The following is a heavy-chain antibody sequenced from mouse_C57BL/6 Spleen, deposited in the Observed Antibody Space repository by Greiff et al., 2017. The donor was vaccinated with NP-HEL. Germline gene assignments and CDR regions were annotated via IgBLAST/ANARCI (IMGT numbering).Heavy chain of an antibody. V-gene: IGHV1-53*01. D-gene: IGHD1-1*01. Sequence: VQLQQSGTELVKPGASVKLSCKASGYTFTSYWMHWVKQRPGQGLEWIGNINPSNGGTNYNEKFKSKATLTVDKSSSTAYMQLTSLTSEDSAVYYCAALIPSVGAPEDHFDYWGQGTTLTVAS. CDR2: INPSNGGT. J-gene: IGHJ2*01. CDR1: GYTFTSYW. CDR3: AALIPSVGAPEDHFDY.